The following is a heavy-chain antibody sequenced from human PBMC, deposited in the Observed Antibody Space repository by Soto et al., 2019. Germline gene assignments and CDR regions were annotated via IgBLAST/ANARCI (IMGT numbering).Heavy chain of an antibody. V-gene: IGHV1-24*01. CDR1: GYTLTELS. J-gene: IGHJ4*02. D-gene: IGHD5-18*01. Sequence: ASVKVYCNVSGYTLTELSMHWVRQAPGKGLEWMGGFDPEDGETIYAQKFQGRVTMTEDTSTDTAYMELSSLRSEDTAVYYCATLVDTAMVVADYWGQGTLVTVSS. CDR3: ATLVDTAMVVADY. CDR2: FDPEDGET.